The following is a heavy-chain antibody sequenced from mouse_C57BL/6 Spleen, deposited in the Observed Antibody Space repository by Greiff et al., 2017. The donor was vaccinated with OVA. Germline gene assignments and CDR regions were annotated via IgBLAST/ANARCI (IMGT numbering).Heavy chain of an antibody. CDR2: INPSSGYT. Sequence: QVQLKESGAELARPGASVKMSCKASGYTFTSYTMHWVKQRPGQGLEWIGYINPSSGYTKYNQKFKDKATLTADKSSSTAYMQLSSLTSEDSAVYYCARDGYYESVYYFDYWGQGTTLTVSS. CDR1: GYTFTSYT. CDR3: ARDGYYESVYYFDY. V-gene: IGHV1-4*01. J-gene: IGHJ2*01. D-gene: IGHD2-3*01.